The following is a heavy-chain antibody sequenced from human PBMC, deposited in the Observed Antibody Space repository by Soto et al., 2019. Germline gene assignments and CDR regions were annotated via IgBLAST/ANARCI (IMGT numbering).Heavy chain of an antibody. D-gene: IGHD5-18*01. CDR2: IKSKTDGATT. V-gene: IGHV3-15*05. CDR3: ATLNSFGSDY. CDR1: GFSFTNAW. J-gene: IGHJ4*02. Sequence: PGGSLRLSCAASGFSFTNAWMSWVRQAPGKGLEWIGRIKSKTDGATTDYAGPVKGRFTISRDDSKKTLFVQMNGLKTEDTAVYYCATLNSFGSDYWGRGTLVTVSS.